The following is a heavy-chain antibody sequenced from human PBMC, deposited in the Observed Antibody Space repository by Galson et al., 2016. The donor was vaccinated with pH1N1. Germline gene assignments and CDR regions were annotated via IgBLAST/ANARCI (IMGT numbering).Heavy chain of an antibody. CDR3: ARGFSGYDRLEYYQNGMDV. CDR2: LIPILGTP. V-gene: IGHV1-69*13. D-gene: IGHD5-12*01. CDR1: GGTFTNYA. J-gene: IGHJ6*02. Sequence: SVKVSCKASGGTFTNYAINWVRQAPGQGLEWMGGLIPILGTPDYAQTLQGRVTITADEHTNTAYMEMSSLRAEDTAVYYCARGFSGYDRLEYYQNGMDVWGQGTTVTVSS.